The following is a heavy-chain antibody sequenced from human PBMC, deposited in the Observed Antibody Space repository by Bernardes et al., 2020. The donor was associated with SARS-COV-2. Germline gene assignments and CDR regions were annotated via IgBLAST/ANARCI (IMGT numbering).Heavy chain of an antibody. Sequence: GGSLRLSCAASGFTFNTYSMIWVRQAPGKGPEFVSAIGTGGTVTNYAYSVKGLFTISRDNSKNTLSLQMNGLRAEDTALYYCARGNYCHRIDCYSVFDFWGQGTLVTVSS. CDR2: IGTGGTVT. CDR3: ARGNYCHRIDCYSVFDF. V-gene: IGHV3-23*01. D-gene: IGHD2-21*02. CDR1: GFTFNTYS. J-gene: IGHJ4*02.